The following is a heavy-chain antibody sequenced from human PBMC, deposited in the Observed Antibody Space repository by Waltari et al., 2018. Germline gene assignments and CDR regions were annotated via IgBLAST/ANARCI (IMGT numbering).Heavy chain of an antibody. J-gene: IGHJ4*02. CDR1: GGSFSGYY. CDR2: MNDSGST. V-gene: IGHV4-34*01. CDR3: ARSARWGYQLLY. D-gene: IGHD2-2*01. Sequence: QVQLQQWGAGLLKPSETLSLTCAVYGGSFSGYYWSWFRQPPGKGLEWIGEMNDSGSTNYNPSLKSRVTISVDTSKNQFSLKLSSVTAADTAVYYCARSARWGYQLLYWGQGALVTVSS.